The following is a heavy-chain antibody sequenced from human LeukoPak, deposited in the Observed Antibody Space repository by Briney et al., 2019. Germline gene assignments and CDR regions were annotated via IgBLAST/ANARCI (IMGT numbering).Heavy chain of an antibody. D-gene: IGHD5-18*01. CDR1: GYTLTSYG. J-gene: IGHJ4*02. CDR3: ARVPLFDVDTAMVSDY. Sequence: GASVKVSCKASGYTLTSYGISWVRQAPGQGLEWMGWISAYNGNTNYAQKLQGRVTMTTDTSTSTAYMELRSLRSDDTAVYYCARVPLFDVDTAMVSDYWGQGTLVTVSS. CDR2: ISAYNGNT. V-gene: IGHV1-18*01.